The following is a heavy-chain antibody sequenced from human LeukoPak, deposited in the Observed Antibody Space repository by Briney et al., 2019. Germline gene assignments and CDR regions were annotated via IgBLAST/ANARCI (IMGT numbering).Heavy chain of an antibody. Sequence: ASVKVSCKASGYTFTGYYMHWVRQAPGQGLEWMGWINPNSGGTNYAQKFQGRVTMTRDTSISTAYVELSRLRSDDTAVYYCAREFPSYSSSWCLHDYYYYYGMDVWGQGTTVTVSS. V-gene: IGHV1-2*02. CDR3: AREFPSYSSSWCLHDYYYYYGMDV. D-gene: IGHD6-13*01. CDR1: GYTFTGYY. J-gene: IGHJ6*02. CDR2: INPNSGGT.